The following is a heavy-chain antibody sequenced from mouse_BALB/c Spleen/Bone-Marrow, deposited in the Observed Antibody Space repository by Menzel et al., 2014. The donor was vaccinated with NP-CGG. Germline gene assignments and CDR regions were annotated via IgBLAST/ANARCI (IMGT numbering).Heavy chain of an antibody. CDR2: IDPANGNT. CDR1: GFNIKDTY. D-gene: IGHD1-1*01. V-gene: IGHV14-3*02. Sequence: SGAELVKPGASVKLSCTAPGFNIKDTYMHWVKQRPEQGLEWIGRIDPANGNTKYDPKFQGKATITADTSSNTAYLQLSSLTSEDTAVYYXARWDYGRXWFAYWGQGTLXXXSA. CDR3: ARWDYGRXWFAY. J-gene: IGHJ3*01.